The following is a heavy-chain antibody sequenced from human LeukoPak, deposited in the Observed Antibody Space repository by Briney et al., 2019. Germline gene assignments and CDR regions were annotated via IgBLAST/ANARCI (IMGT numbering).Heavy chain of an antibody. Sequence: GGSLRLSCAASGFTFSSYAMNWVRQAPGKGLEWVSAISGSGGSTYYADSVKGRFTISRDNSKNTLYLQMNSLRAEDTAVYYCAKEGDSSGYLATYYFDYWGQGTLVTVSS. J-gene: IGHJ4*02. CDR1: GFTFSSYA. D-gene: IGHD3-22*01. CDR2: ISGSGGST. CDR3: AKEGDSSGYLATYYFDY. V-gene: IGHV3-23*01.